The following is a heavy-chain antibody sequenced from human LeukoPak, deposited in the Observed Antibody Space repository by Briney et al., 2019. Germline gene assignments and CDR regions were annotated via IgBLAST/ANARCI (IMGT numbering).Heavy chain of an antibody. CDR1: GGTFSSYA. D-gene: IGHD3-3*01. CDR3: ARGPMYYDFWSGYKELDY. Sequence: SVKVSCKASGGTFSSYAISWVRQAPGQGLEWMGRIIPILGIANYAQKFQGRVTITADKSTSTAYMELSSLRSEDTAVYYCARGPMYYDFWSGYKELDYWGQGTLVTVSS. J-gene: IGHJ4*02. V-gene: IGHV1-69*04. CDR2: IIPILGIA.